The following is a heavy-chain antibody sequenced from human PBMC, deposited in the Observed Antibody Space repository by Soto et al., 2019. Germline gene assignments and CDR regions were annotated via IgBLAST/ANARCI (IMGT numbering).Heavy chain of an antibody. CDR1: GGSISSYC. J-gene: IGHJ4*02. CDR3: ARDRGWSLFDY. Sequence: ASETLSLTCTVSGGSISSYCWSWIRQPPGKGLEWIGYIYYSGSTNYNPSLKSRVTISVDTSKNQFSLKLSSVTAADTAVYYCARDRGWSLFDYWGQGTLVTVSS. CDR2: IYYSGST. D-gene: IGHD6-19*01. V-gene: IGHV4-59*12.